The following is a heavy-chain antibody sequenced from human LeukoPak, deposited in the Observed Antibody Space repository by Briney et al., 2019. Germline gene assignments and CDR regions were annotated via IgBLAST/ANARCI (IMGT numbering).Heavy chain of an antibody. V-gene: IGHV3-9*03. Sequence: PGGSLRLSCAASGFTFDDYAMHWVRQAPGKGLEWVSGISWNSGSIGYADSVKGRFTISRDNAKNSLYLQMNSLRAEDMALYYCAKDMGGRYYDSSGYYSERAFDIWGQGTMVTVSS. CDR1: GFTFDDYA. J-gene: IGHJ3*02. D-gene: IGHD3-22*01. CDR2: ISWNSGSI. CDR3: AKDMGGRYYDSSGYYSERAFDI.